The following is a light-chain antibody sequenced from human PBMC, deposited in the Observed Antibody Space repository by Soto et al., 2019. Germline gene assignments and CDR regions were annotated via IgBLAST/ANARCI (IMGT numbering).Light chain of an antibody. CDR3: QQYGSSPIT. CDR2: GAS. J-gene: IGKJ3*01. CDR1: QSVSSSY. Sequence: EIVLTQSPGTLSLSPGERATLSCRASQSVSSSYLAWYQQKPGQAPRLLIYGASSRATGIPDRFSGSGSGIDFTLTISRLEPEDFAVYYCQQYGSSPITFGPGTKLDIK. V-gene: IGKV3-20*01.